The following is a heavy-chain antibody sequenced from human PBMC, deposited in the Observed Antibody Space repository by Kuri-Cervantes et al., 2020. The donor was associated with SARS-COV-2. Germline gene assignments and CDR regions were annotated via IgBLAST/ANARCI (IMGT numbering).Heavy chain of an antibody. CDR3: ARINLIPGIAVAGHYYYYYYMDV. D-gene: IGHD6-19*01. CDR2: IDWDDDK. J-gene: IGHJ6*03. CDR1: GGSFSGYY. V-gene: IGHV2-70*11. Sequence: TLSLTCAVYGGSFSGYYWSWIRQPPGKALEWLARIDWDDDKYYSTSLKTRLTISKDASKNQVVLTMTNMDPVDTATYYCARINLIPGIAVAGHYYYYYYMDVWGKGTTVTVSS.